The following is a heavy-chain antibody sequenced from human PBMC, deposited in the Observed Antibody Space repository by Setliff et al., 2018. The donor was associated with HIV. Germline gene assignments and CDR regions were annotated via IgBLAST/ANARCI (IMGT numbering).Heavy chain of an antibody. V-gene: IGHV1-2*02. CDR1: GYSFTDYY. CDR2: INPNSGGT. J-gene: IGHJ6*02. Sequence: GASVKVSCKASGYSFTDYYIHWVRQAPGQGLEWMGWINPNSGGTNYAQKFQGRVTMTRDTSISTAYMELSRLRSDDTAVYYCARDSYYDSSGYRGGGPGGYYYYGMDVWGQGTTVTVSS. D-gene: IGHD3-22*01. CDR3: ARDSYYDSSGYRGGGPGGYYYYGMDV.